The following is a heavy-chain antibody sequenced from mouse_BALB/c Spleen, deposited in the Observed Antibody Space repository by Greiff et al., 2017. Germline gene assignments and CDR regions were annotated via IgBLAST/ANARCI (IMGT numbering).Heavy chain of an antibody. Sequence: DVKLVESGGGLVQPGGSLRLSCATSGFTFTDYYMSWVRQPPGKALEWLGFIRNKANGYTTEYSASVKGRFTISRDNSQSILYLQMNTLRAEDSATYYCARDGGSSYYFDYWGQGTTLTVSS. CDR3: ARDGGSSYYFDY. CDR2: IRNKANGYTT. V-gene: IGHV7-3*02. D-gene: IGHD1-1*01. CDR1: GFTFTDYY. J-gene: IGHJ2*01.